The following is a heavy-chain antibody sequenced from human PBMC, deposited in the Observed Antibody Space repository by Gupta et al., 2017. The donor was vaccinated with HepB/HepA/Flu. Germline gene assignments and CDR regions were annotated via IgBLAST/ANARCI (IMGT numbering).Heavy chain of an antibody. CDR2: ISYDGSNK. V-gene: IGHV3-30*18. CDR3: AKDPNYDILTGYYLD. Sequence: QVQLVESGGGVVQPGRSLRLSCAASGFTFSSYGMHWFRQAPGKGLEWVAVISYDGSNKYYADSVKGRFTISRDNSKNTLYLQMNSLRAEDTAVYYCAKDPNYDILTGYYLDWGQGTLVTVSS. J-gene: IGHJ4*02. CDR1: GFTFSSYG. D-gene: IGHD3-9*01.